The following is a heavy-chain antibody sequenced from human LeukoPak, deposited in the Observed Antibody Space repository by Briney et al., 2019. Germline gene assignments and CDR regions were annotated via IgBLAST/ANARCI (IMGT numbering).Heavy chain of an antibody. V-gene: IGHV4-59*01. D-gene: IGHD1-26*01. J-gene: IGHJ6*02. Sequence: PSETLSLTCTVSGGSISSYYWSWIRQPPGKGLEWIGYIYYSGSTNYNPSLKSRVTISVDTSKNQFSLKLSSVTAADTAVYYCASTPGVGGSYARRYYGMDVWGQGTTVTVSS. CDR2: IYYSGST. CDR1: GGSISSYY. CDR3: ASTPGVGGSYARRYYGMDV.